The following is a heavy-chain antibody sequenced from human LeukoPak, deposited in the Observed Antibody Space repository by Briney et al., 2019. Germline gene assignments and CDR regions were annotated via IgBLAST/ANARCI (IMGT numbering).Heavy chain of an antibody. CDR3: ARFGYYGSGSYYLRAFDI. CDR1: GGSFSGYY. Sequence: SETLSLTCAVYGGSFSGYYWSWIRQPPGKGLEWIGEINHSGSTDYKSSLKSRVTISVDTSKNQFSLKLSSVTAADTAVYYCARFGYYGSGSYYLRAFDIWGQGTMVTVSS. D-gene: IGHD3-10*01. V-gene: IGHV4-34*01. CDR2: INHSGST. J-gene: IGHJ3*02.